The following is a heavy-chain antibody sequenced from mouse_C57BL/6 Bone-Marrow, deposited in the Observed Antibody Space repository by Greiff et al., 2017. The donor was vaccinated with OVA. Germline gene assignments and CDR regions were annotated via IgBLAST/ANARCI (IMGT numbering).Heavy chain of an antibody. Sequence: VQLVESDAELVKPGASVKISCKVSGYTFTDHTIHWMKQRPEQGLEWIGYIYPRDGSTKYNEKFKGKATLTADKSSSTAYMQLNSLTSEDSAVYFCAIPYSNYFSWFAYWGQGTLVTVSA. V-gene: IGHV1-78*01. CDR1: GYTFTDHT. CDR3: AIPYSNYFSWFAY. J-gene: IGHJ3*01. D-gene: IGHD2-5*01. CDR2: IYPRDGST.